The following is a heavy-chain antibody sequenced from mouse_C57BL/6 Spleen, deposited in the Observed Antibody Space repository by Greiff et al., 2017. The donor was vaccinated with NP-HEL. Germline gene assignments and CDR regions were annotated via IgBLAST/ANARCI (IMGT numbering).Heavy chain of an antibody. CDR1: GFTFSDYG. D-gene: IGHD1-1*01. Sequence: VQLQQSGGGLVKPGGSLKLSCAASGFTFSDYGMHWVRQAPEKGLEWVAYISSGSSTIYYADTVKGRFTISRDNAKNTLFLQMTSLRSEDTAMYYCARSITTVVAKDYWGQGTTLTVSS. CDR2: ISSGSSTI. J-gene: IGHJ2*01. CDR3: ARSITTVVAKDY. V-gene: IGHV5-17*01.